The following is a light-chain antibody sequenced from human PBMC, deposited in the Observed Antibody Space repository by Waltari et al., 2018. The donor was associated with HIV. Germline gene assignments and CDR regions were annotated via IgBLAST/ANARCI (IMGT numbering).Light chain of an antibody. CDR2: QDS. CDR3: QAWDSSTPYV. V-gene: IGLV3-1*01. CDR1: KLGDKY. J-gene: IGLJ1*01. Sequence: SYELTQPPSVSVSPGQTASITCSGAKLGDKYACWYQQRPGQSPLLVIYQDSKRPSGIPERFSGSNSGNTATLTISGTQAMDEADYYCQAWDSSTPYVFGTGTKVTVL.